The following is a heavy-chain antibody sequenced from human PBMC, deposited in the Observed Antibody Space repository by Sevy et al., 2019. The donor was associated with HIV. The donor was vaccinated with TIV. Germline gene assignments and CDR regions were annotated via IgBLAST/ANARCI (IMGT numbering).Heavy chain of an antibody. D-gene: IGHD5-12*01. Sequence: GGSLRLSCAASGFTFSKYDMHWVRQVSGKSLEWVSGIGYAGDIYYLDSVKGRFTISRENAKSSLYLEMNSLGAGDTALYYCARGGPEGYYYYGLDVWGQGTTVTVSS. CDR1: GFTFSKYD. CDR3: ARGGPEGYYYYGLDV. J-gene: IGHJ6*02. V-gene: IGHV3-13*01. CDR2: IGYAGDI.